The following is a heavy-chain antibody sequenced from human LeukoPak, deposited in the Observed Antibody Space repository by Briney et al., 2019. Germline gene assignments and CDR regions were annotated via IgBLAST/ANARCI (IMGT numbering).Heavy chain of an antibody. D-gene: IGHD3-3*01. Sequence: SGPTLVNPTQTLTLTCTFSGFSLSTSGMCVSWIRQPPGKAREWLALIDWDDDKYYSTSLKTRLTISKDTSKNQVVLTMTNMDPVDTATYYCARTYVTIFGVADFDYWGQGTLVTVSS. CDR1: GFSLSTSGMC. V-gene: IGHV2-70*01. CDR2: IDWDDDK. CDR3: ARTYVTIFGVADFDY. J-gene: IGHJ4*02.